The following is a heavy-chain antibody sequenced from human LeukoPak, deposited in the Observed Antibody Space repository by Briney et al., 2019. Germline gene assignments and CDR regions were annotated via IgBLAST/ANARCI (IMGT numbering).Heavy chain of an antibody. CDR3: ASSGSYRFDY. V-gene: IGHV3-23*01. CDR2: ISGSGDNT. CDR1: GFTFSSYA. J-gene: IGHJ4*02. D-gene: IGHD1-26*01. Sequence: GGSLRLSCAASGFTFSSYAMSWVRQVPGKGLEWVSVISGSGDNTYYADSVKGRFTISRDNAKNSLYLQMNSLRDEDTAVYYCASSGSYRFDYWGQGTLVTVSS.